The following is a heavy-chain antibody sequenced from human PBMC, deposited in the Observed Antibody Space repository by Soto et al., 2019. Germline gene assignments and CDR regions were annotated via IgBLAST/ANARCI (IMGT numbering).Heavy chain of an antibody. Sequence: QVHLVQSGVEVKTPGASVKVSCQASGYTFFTYDISWVRQAPGQGLEWMGWISTYSGDTKYAQKFQGRVTMTTDTPTSTTYLEPRSLRSSDMAVYYCARHHGPTTSETWLDPWGQGTLVTVSS. CDR3: ARHHGPTTSETWLDP. CDR2: ISTYSGDT. J-gene: IGHJ5*02. V-gene: IGHV1-18*03. D-gene: IGHD1-1*01. CDR1: GYTFFTYD.